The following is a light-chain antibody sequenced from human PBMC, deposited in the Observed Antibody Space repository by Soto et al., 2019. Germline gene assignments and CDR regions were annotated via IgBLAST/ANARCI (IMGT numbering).Light chain of an antibody. V-gene: IGKV1-5*01. CDR2: VAS. CDR1: QSISSW. CDR3: QQYNSYHCT. J-gene: IGKJ1*01. Sequence: DIQMTLSHSTLSASVGDRVTITCLGSQSISSWLAWYQQKPGKVPKLLIYVASSMESVVPSRFSGSGSGTEFTLTISSLQPDDFATYDCQQYNSYHCTFGQGTKVEVK.